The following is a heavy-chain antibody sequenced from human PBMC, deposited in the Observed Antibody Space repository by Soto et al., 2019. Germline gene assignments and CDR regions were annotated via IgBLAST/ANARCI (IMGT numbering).Heavy chain of an antibody. CDR1: GFTFSSYS. CDR3: AREPNAIAAAGKLDY. V-gene: IGHV3-21*01. J-gene: IGHJ4*02. Sequence: EVQLVESGGGLVKPGGSLRLSCAASGFTFSSYSMNWVRQAPGKGLEWVSSISSSSSYIYYADSVKGRFTISRDNAKNSLYLQMNSLRAEDTAVYYCAREPNAIAAAGKLDYWGQGTLVTVSS. CDR2: ISSSSSYI. D-gene: IGHD6-13*01.